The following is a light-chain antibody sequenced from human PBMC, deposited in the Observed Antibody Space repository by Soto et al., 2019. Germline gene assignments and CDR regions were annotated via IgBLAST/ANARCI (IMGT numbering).Light chain of an antibody. CDR2: AAA. Sequence: DIQMTQSPSSLSASVGDRVTVTCRASQSISSYLNWYQQKPGKAPKVLIYAAASLQTGVPSRFSGSGSGTDFTLTISSLQPEDFATYYCQQSHSIPMTFGQGTRLEIK. CDR1: QSISSY. CDR3: QQSHSIPMT. J-gene: IGKJ5*01. V-gene: IGKV1-39*01.